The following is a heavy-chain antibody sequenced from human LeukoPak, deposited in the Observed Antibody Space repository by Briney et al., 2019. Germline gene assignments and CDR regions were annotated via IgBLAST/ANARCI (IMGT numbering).Heavy chain of an antibody. CDR1: GFTFSSYA. CDR3: AKAQYDSSGYMGDYYYYMDV. V-gene: IGHV3-23*01. CDR2: ISGSGGST. J-gene: IGHJ6*03. Sequence: GGSLRLSCAASGFTFSSYAMSWVRQAPGKGLEWVSAISGSGGSTYYADSVKGRFTISRDNSKNTLYLQMNSLRAEDTAVYYCAKAQYDSSGYMGDYYYYMDVWGQGTTVTVS. D-gene: IGHD3-22*01.